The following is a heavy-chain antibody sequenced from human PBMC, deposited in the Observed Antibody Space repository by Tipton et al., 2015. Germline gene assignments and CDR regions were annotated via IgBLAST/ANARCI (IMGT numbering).Heavy chain of an antibody. CDR1: GFTFSSYD. Sequence: SLRLSCAASGFTFSSYDMHWVRQATGKGLEWVSTIGTAGDTYYPGSVKGRFTISRDNAKNSLYLQMNGLRAEDTALYYCATGYYGDYPFDYWGQGTLVTVSS. D-gene: IGHD4-17*01. J-gene: IGHJ4*02. CDR3: ATGYYGDYPFDY. V-gene: IGHV3-13*01. CDR2: IGTAGDT.